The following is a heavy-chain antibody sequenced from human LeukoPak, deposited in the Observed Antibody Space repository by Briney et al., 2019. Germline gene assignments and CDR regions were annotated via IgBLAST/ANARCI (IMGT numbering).Heavy chain of an antibody. CDR1: GYTFTGDY. D-gene: IGHD3-22*01. CDR2: INPNSGGT. J-gene: IGHJ4*02. V-gene: IGHV1-2*02. CDR3: ARAKPYDNNGYSPELRY. Sequence: ASVKVSCKASGYTFTGDYMYWVRQAPGQGLEWMGWINPNSGGTKYAQKFQGRVTMTRDTSISTAYMELSRLRSDDTAVYYCARAKPYDNNGYSPELRYWGQGTLVTVS.